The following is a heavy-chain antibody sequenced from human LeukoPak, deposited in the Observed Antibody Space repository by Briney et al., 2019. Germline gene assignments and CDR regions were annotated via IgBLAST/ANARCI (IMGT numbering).Heavy chain of an antibody. V-gene: IGHV3-21*01. CDR3: AREVVVVAATRYYYYGMDV. J-gene: IGHJ6*02. CDR1: GFTFSSYS. D-gene: IGHD2-15*01. CDR2: ISSSSSYI. Sequence: PGGPLRLSCAASGFTFSSYSMNWVRQAPGKGLEWVSSISSSSSYIYYADSVKGRFTISRDNAKNSLYLQMNSLRAEDTAVYYCAREVVVVAATRYYYYGMDVWGQGTTVTVSS.